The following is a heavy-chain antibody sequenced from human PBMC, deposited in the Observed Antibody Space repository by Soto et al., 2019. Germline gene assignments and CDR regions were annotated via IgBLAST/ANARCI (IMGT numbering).Heavy chain of an antibody. CDR2: ISYDGSNK. D-gene: IGHD6-6*01. V-gene: IGHV3-30*18. J-gene: IGHJ4*02. Sequence: GGSLRLSCAASGFPFSSYGMHWVRQAPGKGLDWVALISYDGSNKYYADSVKGRFTISRDNSRNTLYLQMNSLRAEDSAVYYCAKDRSVSSSSPRWYFDSWGQGTLVTVSS. CDR3: AKDRSVSSSSPRWYFDS. CDR1: GFPFSSYG.